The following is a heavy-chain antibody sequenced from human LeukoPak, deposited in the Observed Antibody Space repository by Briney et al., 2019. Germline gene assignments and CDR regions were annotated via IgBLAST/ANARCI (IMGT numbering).Heavy chain of an antibody. J-gene: IGHJ4*02. CDR2: IYYSGST. D-gene: IGHD6-19*01. V-gene: IGHV4-39*07. CDR1: GGSISSSSYY. CDR3: ARSIRGYSSGWYYFDY. Sequence: SETLSLTCTVSGGSISSSSYYWGWIRQPPGKGLEWIGSIYYSGSTYYNPSLKSRVTISVDTSKNQFSLKLSSVTAADTAVYYCARSIRGYSSGWYYFDYWGQGTLITVSS.